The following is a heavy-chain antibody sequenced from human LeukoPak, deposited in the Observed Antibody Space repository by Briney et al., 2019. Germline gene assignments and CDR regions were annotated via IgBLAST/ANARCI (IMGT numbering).Heavy chain of an antibody. CDR3: ARDQMYFYDSSGFDY. V-gene: IGHV1-18*01. CDR2: ISGYDGHP. D-gene: IGHD3-22*01. Sequence: GASVKVSCKTSGYTFTTYGFSWVRQAPGQGLEWMGWISGYDGHPNYAENVQGRVTMTIDRSTSTAYLELRSLRSDDTAVYYCARDQMYFYDSSGFDYWGQGTLVTVSS. CDR1: GYTFTTYG. J-gene: IGHJ4*02.